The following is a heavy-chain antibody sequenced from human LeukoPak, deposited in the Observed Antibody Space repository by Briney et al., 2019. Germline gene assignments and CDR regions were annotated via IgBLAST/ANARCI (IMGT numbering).Heavy chain of an antibody. CDR1: GYTFTSYG. D-gene: IGHD3-9*01. V-gene: IGHV1-18*01. CDR2: ISAYNGNT. J-gene: IGHJ3*02. CDR3: ARGGNVLRYFDWYLKAFDI. Sequence: GVSVKVSCKASGYTFTSYGISWVRQAPGQGLEWMGWISAYNGNTNYAQKLQGRVTMTTDTSTSTAYMELRSLRSDDTAVYYCARGGNVLRYFDWYLKAFDIWGQGTMVTVSS.